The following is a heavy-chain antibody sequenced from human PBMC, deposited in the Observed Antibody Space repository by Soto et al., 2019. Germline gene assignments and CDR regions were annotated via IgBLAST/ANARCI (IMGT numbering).Heavy chain of an antibody. Sequence: GGSLRLSCAASGFTFSSYGMHWVRQAPGKGLEWVAVISYDGSNKYYADSVKGRFTISRDNSKNTLYLQMNSLRAEDTAVYYCAKSDWNYSHYYYGMDVWGQGTTVTVSS. D-gene: IGHD1-7*01. CDR3: AKSDWNYSHYYYGMDV. J-gene: IGHJ6*02. CDR1: GFTFSSYG. V-gene: IGHV3-30*18. CDR2: ISYDGSNK.